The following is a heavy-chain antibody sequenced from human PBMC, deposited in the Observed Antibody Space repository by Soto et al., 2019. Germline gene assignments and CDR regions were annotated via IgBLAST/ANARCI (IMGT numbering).Heavy chain of an antibody. D-gene: IGHD5-12*01. Sequence: QVQLVESGGGVVQPGRSLRLSCAASGFTFSSYGMHWVRQAPGKGREWVAVISYDGSNKYYADSVKGRFTISRDNSKNTLYLQMNSLRAEDTSVYYCANGDVEMATFFDYWGHGTLVTVSS. V-gene: IGHV3-30*18. CDR3: ANGDVEMATFFDY. J-gene: IGHJ4*01. CDR2: ISYDGSNK. CDR1: GFTFSSYG.